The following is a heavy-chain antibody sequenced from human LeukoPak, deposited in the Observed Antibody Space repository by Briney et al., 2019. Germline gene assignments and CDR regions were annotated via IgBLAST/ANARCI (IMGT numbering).Heavy chain of an antibody. Sequence: GGSLRLSCAASGFTFSSYAMSWVRQAPGKGLEWVSTICSSGGCTYYADSMKGRFTISRDNSKSTLYLQMNSLRAEDTAVYYCAKSYGDLWYFDLWGRGTLLTVSS. CDR3: AKSYGDLWYFDL. CDR2: ICSSGGCT. V-gene: IGHV3-23*01. CDR1: GFTFSSYA. J-gene: IGHJ2*01. D-gene: IGHD4-17*01.